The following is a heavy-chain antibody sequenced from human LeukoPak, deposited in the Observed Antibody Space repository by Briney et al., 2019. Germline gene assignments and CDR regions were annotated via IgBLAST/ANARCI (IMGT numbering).Heavy chain of an antibody. V-gene: IGHV1-2*02. CDR2: INPNSSGT. Sequence: ASVKVSCKASGYTFTGYYMHWVRQAPGQGLEWMGWINPNSSGTNYAQKFQGRVTMTRDTSISTAYMELSRLRSDDTAVYYCARASGYYSPNPPGMWGQGTLVTVSS. CDR3: ARASGYYSPNPPGM. J-gene: IGHJ4*02. D-gene: IGHD3-22*01. CDR1: GYTFTGYY.